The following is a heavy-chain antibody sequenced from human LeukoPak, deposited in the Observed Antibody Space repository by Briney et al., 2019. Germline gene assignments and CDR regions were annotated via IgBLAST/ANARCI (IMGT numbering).Heavy chain of an antibody. V-gene: IGHV1-18*01. CDR1: GYTFTSYG. J-gene: IGHJ6*03. D-gene: IGHD2-2*02. CDR3: ARVYCSSTSCYSSYYYYMDV. Sequence: ASVKVSCKASGYTFTSYGISWVRQAPGQGLEWMGWISAYNGNTNYAQKLQGRVTMTTDTSTSTAYMELRSLRSDDTAVYYCARVYCSSTSCYSSYYYYMDVWGKGTTVTISS. CDR2: ISAYNGNT.